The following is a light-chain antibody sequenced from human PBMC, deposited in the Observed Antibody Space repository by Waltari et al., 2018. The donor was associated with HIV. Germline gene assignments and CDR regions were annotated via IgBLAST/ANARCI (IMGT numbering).Light chain of an antibody. CDR2: DNN. V-gene: IGLV1-51*01. CDR1: SPNIGNNY. Sequence: QSVLTQPPSVSAAPGQRVTISCSGSSPNIGNNYVSWYQHLPGAAPKPLIYDNNNRPSGIPDRFSGSKSGTSATLVITGLQTGDEADYYCGTWDSSLSAVFGGGTKLTVL. J-gene: IGLJ3*02. CDR3: GTWDSSLSAV.